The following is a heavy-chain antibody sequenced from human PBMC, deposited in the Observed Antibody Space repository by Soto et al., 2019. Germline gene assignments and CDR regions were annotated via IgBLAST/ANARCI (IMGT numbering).Heavy chain of an antibody. CDR2: ITPIFGTA. Sequence: GASVKVSCKASGGTFSSYAISWVRQAPGQGLEWMGGITPIFGTANYAQKFQGRVTITADESTSTAYMELSSLRSEDTAVYYCAREVGAMFQYWGQGTLVTVSS. CDR1: GGTFSSYA. J-gene: IGHJ4*02. CDR3: AREVGAMFQY. D-gene: IGHD1-26*01. V-gene: IGHV1-69*13.